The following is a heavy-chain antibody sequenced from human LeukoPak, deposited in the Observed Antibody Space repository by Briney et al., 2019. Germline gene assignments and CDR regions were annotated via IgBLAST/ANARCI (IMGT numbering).Heavy chain of an antibody. CDR1: GGSISSSNW. CDR2: IYHSGNT. CDR3: ARDGGNFGGYYGMDV. J-gene: IGHJ6*04. Sequence: SETLSLTCAVSGGSISSSNWWSWVRQPPGKGLEWIGEIYHSGNTNYNPSLKSRVTISVDKSKNQFSLKLSSVTAADTAVYYCARDGGNFGGYYGMDVWGKGTTVTVSS. D-gene: IGHD3-16*01. V-gene: IGHV4-4*02.